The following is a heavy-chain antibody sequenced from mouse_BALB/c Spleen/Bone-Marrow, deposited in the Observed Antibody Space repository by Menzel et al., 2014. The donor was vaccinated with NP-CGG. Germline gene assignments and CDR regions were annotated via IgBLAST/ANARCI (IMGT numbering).Heavy chain of an antibody. CDR1: GYTFTSYW. CDR2: INPSTGYT. V-gene: IGHV1-7*01. Sequence: VKLVESGAELAKPGASVKMSCKASGYTFTSYWVHWVKQRPGQGLEWIGYINPSTGYTEYNQKFKDKATLTADKSSSTAYMQLSSLTSEDSAVYYCARQITTVDYAMDYWGQGTSVTVSS. CDR3: ARQITTVDYAMDY. J-gene: IGHJ4*01. D-gene: IGHD1-1*01.